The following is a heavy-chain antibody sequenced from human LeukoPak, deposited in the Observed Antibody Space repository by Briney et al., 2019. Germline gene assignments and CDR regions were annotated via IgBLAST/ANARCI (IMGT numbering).Heavy chain of an antibody. J-gene: IGHJ4*02. CDR1: GYTFSSFY. CDR2: INPTGGST. D-gene: IGHD2-8*02. CDR3: ARDHGTGGN. Sequence: ASVKVSCKASGYTFSSFYMHWVRQAPGQGLEWMGIINPTGGSTSYAQKFQGRVTMTTDTSTSTVYMELSSLRSEDTAVYYCARDHGTGGNWGQGTLVTVSS. V-gene: IGHV1-46*01.